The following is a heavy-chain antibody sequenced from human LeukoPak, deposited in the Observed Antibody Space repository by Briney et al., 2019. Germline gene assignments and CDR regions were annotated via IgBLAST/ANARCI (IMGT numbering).Heavy chain of an antibody. CDR3: ARHYYDSSGYYFDY. J-gene: IGHJ4*02. CDR1: GFTFSSYA. CDR2: ISGSGGST. D-gene: IGHD3-22*01. Sequence: GGSLRLSCAASGFTFSSYAMSWVRQAPGKGLEWVSAISGSGGSTYYADSVKGRFTISRDNSKNTLYLQMNSLRAEDTAVYYCARHYYDSSGYYFDYWGQGTLVTVSS. V-gene: IGHV3-23*01.